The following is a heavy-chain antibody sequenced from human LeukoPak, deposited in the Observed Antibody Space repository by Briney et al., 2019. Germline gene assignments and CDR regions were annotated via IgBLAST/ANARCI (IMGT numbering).Heavy chain of an antibody. V-gene: IGHV1-46*01. CDR2: INPSGGST. D-gene: IGHD1-26*01. CDR1: GYTFTSYY. CDR3: ARVGATVAWFDP. Sequence: ASVTVSCKASGYTFTSYYMHWVRQAPGQGLEWMGIINPSGGSTTYAQKFQGRVTMTRDTSTSTVYMELSSLRSEDTAVYYCARVGATVAWFDPWGQGTLVTVSS. J-gene: IGHJ5*02.